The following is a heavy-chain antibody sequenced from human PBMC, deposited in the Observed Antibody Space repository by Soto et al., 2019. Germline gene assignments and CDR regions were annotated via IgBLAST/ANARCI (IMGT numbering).Heavy chain of an antibody. CDR1: GYTFTSYG. D-gene: IGHD2-21*01. CDR3: AGEMWTLTGPHNFFDY. V-gene: IGHV1-18*01. Sequence: QVPLVQSEGEVRQPGASVKVSCRASGYTFTSYGIIWVRQAPGQGLEWMGYISPSSGVTRYAQNLQGRVTLTTDTSTTTAYMELRSLSSDDTAVYYCAGEMWTLTGPHNFFDYWGLGALVTVAS. J-gene: IGHJ4*02. CDR2: ISPSSGVT.